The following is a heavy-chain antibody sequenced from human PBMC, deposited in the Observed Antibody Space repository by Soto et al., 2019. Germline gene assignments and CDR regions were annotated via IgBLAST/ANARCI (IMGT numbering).Heavy chain of an antibody. D-gene: IGHD2-2*01. J-gene: IGHJ6*02. CDR3: AKDIEPAAILYYGMAV. CDR1: GFTFSSYG. V-gene: IGHV3-30*18. Sequence: PGGSLRLSCAASGFTFSSYGMHWVRQAPGKGLEWVAVISYDGSNKYYADSVKGRFTISRDNSKNTLYLHVNSLRAEDAAVYYCAKDIEPAAILYYGMAVWGQGTTVTVSS. CDR2: ISYDGSNK.